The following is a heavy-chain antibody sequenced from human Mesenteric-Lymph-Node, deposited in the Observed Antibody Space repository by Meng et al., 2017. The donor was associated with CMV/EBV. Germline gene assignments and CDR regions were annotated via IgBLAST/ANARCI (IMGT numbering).Heavy chain of an antibody. V-gene: IGHV4-34*01. J-gene: IGHJ5*02. CDR1: FRGYY. D-gene: IGHD6-13*01. CDR3: ARGSRRVKSIAAAGTAAFDP. CDR2: INHSGST. Sequence: FRGYYWSWIRQPPGKGLEWIGEINHSGSTNYNPSLKSRVTISVDTSKNQFSLKLSSVTAADTAVYYCARGSRRVKSIAAAGTAAFDPWGQGTLVTVSS.